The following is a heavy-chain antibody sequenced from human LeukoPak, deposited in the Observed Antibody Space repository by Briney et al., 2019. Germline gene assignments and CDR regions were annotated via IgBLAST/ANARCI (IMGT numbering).Heavy chain of an antibody. CDR1: GGSVSSGSYY. Sequence: KPSETLPLTCTVSGGSVSSGSYYWSWIRQPPGKGLEWIGYIYYSGSTNYNPSLKSRVTISVDTSKNQFSLKLSSVTAADTAVYYCARGNYYYYGMDVWGQGTTVTVSS. V-gene: IGHV4-61*01. CDR2: IYYSGST. J-gene: IGHJ6*02. CDR3: ARGNYYYYGMDV.